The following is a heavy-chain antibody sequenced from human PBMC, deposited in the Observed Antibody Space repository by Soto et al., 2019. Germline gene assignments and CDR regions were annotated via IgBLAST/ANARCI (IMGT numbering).Heavy chain of an antibody. D-gene: IGHD6-13*01. CDR2: ISSSSSYI. CDR3: ARGISSSWYSVFDY. V-gene: IGHV3-21*01. J-gene: IGHJ4*02. Sequence: GGFLRLSCAAFRFTFLSYSMHWVRKAPGKGLEWVSSISSSSSYIYYADSVKGRFTISRDNAKNSLYLQMNSLRAEDTAVYYCARGISSSWYSVFDYWGQGP. CDR1: RFTFLSYS.